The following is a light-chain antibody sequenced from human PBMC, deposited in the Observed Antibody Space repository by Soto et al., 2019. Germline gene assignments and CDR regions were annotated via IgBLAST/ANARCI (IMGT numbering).Light chain of an antibody. CDR3: LQHNTYPLS. V-gene: IGKV1-17*03. CDR1: RGISHY. CDR2: GAS. J-gene: IGKJ4*01. Sequence: DIQMTQSPSAMSASVGDRVTITCRASRGISHYLAWFQQRPGKVPKRLIYGASTLESGVPSRFSSSGSGTKFSITISSLQAEDFAPYYSLQHNTYPLSFGGGTKVAMK.